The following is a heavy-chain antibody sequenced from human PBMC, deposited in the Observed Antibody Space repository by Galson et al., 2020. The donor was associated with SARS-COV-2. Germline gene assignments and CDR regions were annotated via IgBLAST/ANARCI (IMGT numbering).Heavy chain of an antibody. CDR2: IYYTGST. D-gene: IGHD4-17*01. V-gene: IGHV4-39*01. J-gene: IGHJ4*02. CDR1: GGSISRSSYY. CDR3: ASVVAGVDYGDY. Sequence: SQTLSLTCTVPGGSISRSSYYWGWLRQPPGKGLEWTGSIYYTGSTYYNPSLKSRVTISLDTSKNQFSLRVSSVTAADTAVYYCASVVAGVDYGDYWGQGTLVTVSS.